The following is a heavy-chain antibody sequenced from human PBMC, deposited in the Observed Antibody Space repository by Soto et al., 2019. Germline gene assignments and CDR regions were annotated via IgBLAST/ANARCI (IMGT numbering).Heavy chain of an antibody. CDR2: ISYDGSNK. CDR1: GFTFSSYG. J-gene: IGHJ3*02. D-gene: IGHD3-3*01. V-gene: IGHV3-30*18. CDR3: ANTYDYWGGYLDAFDI. Sequence: QVQLVESGGGVVQPGRSLRLSCAASGFTFSSYGMHWVRQAPGKGLEWVAVISYDGSNKYYADSVKGRFTISRDNSKNTVYLRMKSLRAEATAVYYCANTYDYWGGYLDAFDIWGQGTMVTVSS.